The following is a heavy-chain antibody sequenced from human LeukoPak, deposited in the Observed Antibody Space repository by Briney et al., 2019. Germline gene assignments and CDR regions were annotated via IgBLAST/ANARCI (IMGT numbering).Heavy chain of an antibody. J-gene: IGHJ4*02. CDR3: ATGQRYAFDY. Sequence: GGSLRLSCATSGFSFTDYPMNWVRQAPGKGLEWISNIRTTAEGAKYAYYADSVKGRVTISRDDGKNTLYLHMNSLRDDDTALYYCATGQRYAFDYWGQGILVTVSS. D-gene: IGHD3-9*01. CDR1: GFSFTDYP. CDR2: IRTTAEGAKYA. V-gene: IGHV3-48*02.